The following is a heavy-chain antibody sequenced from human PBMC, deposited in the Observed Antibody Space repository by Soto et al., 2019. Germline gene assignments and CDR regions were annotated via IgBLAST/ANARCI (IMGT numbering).Heavy chain of an antibody. CDR3: ARVSFPRYYYYMDV. Sequence: QVQLQQWGAGLLKPSETLSLTCAVYGGSFSGYYWSWIRQPPGKGLEWIGEINHSGSTNYNPTLKSRVTISVDTSKNQFSLKLSSVTAADTAVYYYARVSFPRYYYYMDVWGKGTTVTVSS. CDR2: INHSGST. D-gene: IGHD6-13*01. CDR1: GGSFSGYY. V-gene: IGHV4-34*01. J-gene: IGHJ6*03.